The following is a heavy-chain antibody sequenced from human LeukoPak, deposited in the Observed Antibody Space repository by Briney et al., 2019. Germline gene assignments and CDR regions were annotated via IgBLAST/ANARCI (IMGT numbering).Heavy chain of an antibody. J-gene: IGHJ5*02. D-gene: IGHD1-20*01. CDR3: ARDGDIITGRGQNRWFDP. CDR1: GFTFSSYG. Sequence: PGGSLRLSCAASGFTFSSYGMHWVRQAPGKGLEWVAFIRYDGSNKYYADSVKGRFTISRDNARNSLYLQMNSLRAEDTAVYYCARDGDIITGRGQNRWFDPWGQGTLVTVSS. V-gene: IGHV3-30*02. CDR2: IRYDGSNK.